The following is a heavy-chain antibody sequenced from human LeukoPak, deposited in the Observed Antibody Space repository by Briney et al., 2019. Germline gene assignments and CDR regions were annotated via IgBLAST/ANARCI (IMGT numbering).Heavy chain of an antibody. CDR1: GGSFSGYY. V-gene: IGHV4-34*01. CDR2: INHSGST. CDR3: ARGGRIAVAGTWSADLDY. Sequence: SETLSLTCAVYGGSFSGYYWSWIRQPPGKGLEWIGEINHSGSTNYNPSLKSRVTISVDTSKNQFSLKLSSVTAADTAVYYCARGGRIAVAGTWSADLDYWGQGTLVTVSS. D-gene: IGHD6-19*01. J-gene: IGHJ4*02.